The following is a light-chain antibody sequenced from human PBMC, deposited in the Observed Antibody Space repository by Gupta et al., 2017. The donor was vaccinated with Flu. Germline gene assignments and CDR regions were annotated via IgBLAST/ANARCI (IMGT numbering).Light chain of an antibody. CDR3: SSYARSSTLVV. CDR2: YVS. J-gene: IGLJ2*01. CDR1: SSDIGTYNF. Sequence: QSALTQPASVSGSPGQSITISCTGTSSDIGTYNFVSWYQQHPGKAPKLLIYYVSDRPSGVSNRFSGSTSGDTASLTISGLQAEDEAEYFCSSYARSSTLVVFGGGTKLTVL. V-gene: IGLV2-14*01.